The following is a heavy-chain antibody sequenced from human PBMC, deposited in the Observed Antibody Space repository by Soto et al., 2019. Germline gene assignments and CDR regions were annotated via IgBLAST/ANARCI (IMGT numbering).Heavy chain of an antibody. Sequence: ASVKVSCKASGYTFTSYGISWVRQAPGQGLEWMGWISAYNGNTNYAQKLQGRVTMTTDTSTSTAYMELRSLRSDDTAVYYCARGTTYDFWSGYYTGDYYYYGMDVWGQGTTVTVSS. V-gene: IGHV1-18*01. CDR1: GYTFTSYG. CDR3: ARGTTYDFWSGYYTGDYYYYGMDV. J-gene: IGHJ6*02. D-gene: IGHD3-3*01. CDR2: ISAYNGNT.